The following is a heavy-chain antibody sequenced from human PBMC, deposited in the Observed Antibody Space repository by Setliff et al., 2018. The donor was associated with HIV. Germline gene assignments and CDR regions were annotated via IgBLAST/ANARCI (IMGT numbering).Heavy chain of an antibody. V-gene: IGHV3-73*01. J-gene: IGHJ4*02. Sequence: PGGSLRLSCAASGFTFSGSPMHWVRQASGKGLEWVGRIKTEADGYATAYAASVKGRFTISRDDSKNTAYLQMNSLKTEDTAIYYCTRPQYMYDNSDSDNWGQGALVTVSS. CDR2: IKTEADGYAT. CDR3: TRPQYMYDNSDSDN. CDR1: GFTFSGSP. D-gene: IGHD3-22*01.